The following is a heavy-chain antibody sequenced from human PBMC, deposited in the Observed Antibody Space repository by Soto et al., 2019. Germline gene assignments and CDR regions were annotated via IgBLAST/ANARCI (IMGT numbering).Heavy chain of an antibody. CDR2: VSAGGDMT. D-gene: IGHD3-10*01. V-gene: IGHV3-23*01. J-gene: IGHJ6*02. CDR1: GFTFSSYA. CDR3: ARGDRGGSGSPASYYYSGLDV. Sequence: DVQLLESGGHLVQPGGSLRLSCAASGFTFSSYAMSWVRQAPGKGLEWVSSVSAGGDMTYYSDSVKGRFTISRDNSTNALFLQMNSLRIEDTALYYCARGDRGGSGSPASYYYSGLDVGGQGTTVTVS.